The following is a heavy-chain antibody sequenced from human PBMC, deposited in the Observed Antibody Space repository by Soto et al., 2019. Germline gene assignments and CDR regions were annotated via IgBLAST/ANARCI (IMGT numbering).Heavy chain of an antibody. D-gene: IGHD2-2*01. V-gene: IGHV3-72*01. Sequence: PGGSLRLSCAVSGFSFSDYYVDWVRQAPGKGLEWVGRSRNKASSYTIVYAASVKGRFTISRDDSKNSLYLQMNSLKTEDTAVYYCARASRDAYTNGGHYFDYWGQGTLVTVSS. CDR2: SRNKASSYTI. CDR1: GFSFSDYY. CDR3: ARASRDAYTNGGHYFDY. J-gene: IGHJ4*02.